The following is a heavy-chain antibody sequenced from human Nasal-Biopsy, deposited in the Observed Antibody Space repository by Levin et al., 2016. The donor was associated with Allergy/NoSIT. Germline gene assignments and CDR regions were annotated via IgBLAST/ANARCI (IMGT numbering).Heavy chain of an antibody. CDR3: TKAHGWKDGNYHYGMDV. Sequence: GGSLRLSCVASGFRFSSYAMSWVRQAPGKGLEWVSSIRGPLGSTYYADSVKGRFTISRDNSKNTLYLQMNTLRAEDTAVYYCTKAHGWKDGNYHYGMDVWGQGTTVTVSS. V-gene: IGHV3-23*01. CDR2: IRGPLGST. J-gene: IGHJ6*02. D-gene: IGHD1-1*01. CDR1: GFRFSSYA.